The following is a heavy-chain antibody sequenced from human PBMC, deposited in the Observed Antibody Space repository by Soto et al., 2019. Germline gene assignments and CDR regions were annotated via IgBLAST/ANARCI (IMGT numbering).Heavy chain of an antibody. D-gene: IGHD3-22*01. J-gene: IGHJ4*02. CDR3: ARLFYYDCTGYFRSLDY. CDR2: ISPSGSGT. CDR1: GFTFSSYA. V-gene: IGHV3-23*01. Sequence: PGGSLRLSCTASGFTFSSYAMGWVRQAPGKGLEWVSAISPSGSGTKYADAVKGRFTISRDNSKSTLYLQMNSLRAEDTAVYYCARLFYYDCTGYFRSLDYWGLGTLVTVSS.